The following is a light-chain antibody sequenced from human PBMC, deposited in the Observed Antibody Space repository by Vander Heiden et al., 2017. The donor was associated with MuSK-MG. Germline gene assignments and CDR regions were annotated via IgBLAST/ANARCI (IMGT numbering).Light chain of an antibody. CDR1: SSDIGGYNY. V-gene: IGLV2-14*01. CDR2: DVS. Sequence: QPTLPHPASVSRSRPPAITISCTGTSSDIGGYNYVSWYQQHPGNAPKLLSHDVSRRPSGVSNRFSGSKSGSTASLTSSGLQAEDEADYYCSSYTSTNTRVFGGGTKVTVL. CDR3: SSYTSTNTRV. J-gene: IGLJ2*01.